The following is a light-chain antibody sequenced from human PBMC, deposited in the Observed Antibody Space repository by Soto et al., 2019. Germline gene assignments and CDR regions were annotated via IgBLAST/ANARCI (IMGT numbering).Light chain of an antibody. CDR1: QTVGTF. CDR2: AAS. J-gene: IGKJ1*01. Sequence: DIQMTQSPSSLSASVGDRVTITCRASQTVGTFLNWYQQRPGRAPNLLIYAASNLPTGVPSRFSGSGSGTDFTLTINSLQREDFGTYYCQQSYSIRSWTFGQGTKVDIK. CDR3: QQSYSIRSWT. V-gene: IGKV1-39*01.